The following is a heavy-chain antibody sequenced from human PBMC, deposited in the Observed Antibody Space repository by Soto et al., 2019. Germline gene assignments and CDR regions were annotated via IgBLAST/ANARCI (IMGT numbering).Heavy chain of an antibody. D-gene: IGHD2-21*02. V-gene: IGHV5-51*01. CDR3: ASCKGGDCYDAFDI. CDR1: GYSFASYW. Sequence: GEPLKVSWKGSGYSFASYWIGWVLQMPGKGLEWMGIIYPGDSDTRYSPSFQGQVTISADKSISTAYLQWSSLKASDTAMYYCASCKGGDCYDAFDIWGQGTMVTVSS. CDR2: IYPGDSDT. J-gene: IGHJ3*02.